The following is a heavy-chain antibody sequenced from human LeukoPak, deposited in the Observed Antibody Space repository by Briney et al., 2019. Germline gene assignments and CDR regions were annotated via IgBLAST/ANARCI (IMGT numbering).Heavy chain of an antibody. J-gene: IGHJ4*02. CDR2: IWYDGSNK. CDR1: GFAFSSYG. V-gene: IGHV3-33*01. CDR3: ARLEGDEPFDY. D-gene: IGHD5-24*01. Sequence: GGSLRLSCAASGFAFSSYGMHWVRQAPGKGLEWVAVIWYDGSNKYYADSVKGRFTISRDNSKNTLYLQMNSLRAEDTAVYYCARLEGDEPFDYWGQGTLVTVSS.